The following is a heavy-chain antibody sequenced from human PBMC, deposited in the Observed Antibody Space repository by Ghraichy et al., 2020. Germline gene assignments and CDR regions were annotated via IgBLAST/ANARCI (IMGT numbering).Heavy chain of an antibody. Sequence: SETLSLTCAVYGGSFSGYYWSWIRQPPGKGLEWIGEINHSGSTNYNPSLKSRVTISVDTSKNQFSLKLSSVTAADTAVYYCARGIGWYVDLWGRGTLVTVAS. CDR2: INHSGST. V-gene: IGHV4-34*01. J-gene: IGHJ2*01. CDR1: GGSFSGYY. CDR3: ARGIGWYVDL. D-gene: IGHD2-21*01.